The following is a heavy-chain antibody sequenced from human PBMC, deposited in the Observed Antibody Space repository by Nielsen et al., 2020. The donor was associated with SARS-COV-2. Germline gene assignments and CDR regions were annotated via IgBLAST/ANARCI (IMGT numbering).Heavy chain of an antibody. Sequence: ASVKVSCKASRYTFTGHYMHWVRQAPGQGLEWMGWINPNSGGTNYAQKFQGWVTMTRDTSISTAYMELSRLRSDDTAVYYCARGKLELRYYGMDVWGQGTTVTVSS. D-gene: IGHD1-7*01. CDR2: INPNSGGT. V-gene: IGHV1-2*04. CDR1: RYTFTGHY. CDR3: ARGKLELRYYGMDV. J-gene: IGHJ6*02.